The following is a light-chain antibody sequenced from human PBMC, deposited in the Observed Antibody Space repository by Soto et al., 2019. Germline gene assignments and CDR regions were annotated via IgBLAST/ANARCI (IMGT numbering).Light chain of an antibody. CDR1: KLGDKY. Sequence: SYELTQPPSVSVSPGQTASITCSGDKLGDKYASWYQQKPGQSPILVRYQDTKRPSEIPERFSGSNSGNTATLAISGTQAMDEADYYCQAWDNSIEVFGGGTKLTVL. J-gene: IGLJ3*02. CDR2: QDT. V-gene: IGLV3-1*01. CDR3: QAWDNSIEV.